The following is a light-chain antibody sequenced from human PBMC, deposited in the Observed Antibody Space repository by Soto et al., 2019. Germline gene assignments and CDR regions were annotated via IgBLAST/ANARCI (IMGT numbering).Light chain of an antibody. V-gene: IGKV1-39*01. J-gene: IGKJ4*01. CDR3: QQSSSTPLT. CDR2: AAS. CDR1: QSISSY. Sequence: DIQMTQSPSSLSASVGDRVTITCRASQSISSYLNWYQQKPGKAPKLLIYAASSLQSGVPSRFSGSGSGTDFTLTISSLQPEDFATYYCQQSSSTPLTVCGGTKVEIK.